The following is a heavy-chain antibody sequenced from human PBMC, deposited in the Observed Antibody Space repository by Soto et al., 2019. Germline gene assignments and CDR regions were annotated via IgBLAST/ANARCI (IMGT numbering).Heavy chain of an antibody. CDR1: VGPISRGGSY. CDR3: ARVRLGYYYYMDV. D-gene: IGHD6-19*01. Sequence: QVQLQESGPGLVKPSQPRSLTCTVSVGPISRGGSYWAWIGRPPGKGLEWIGYIISSGSTYYNPSLKSRVTMSLDTSKNQFSLKLSSVTAADTAVYYCARVRLGYYYYMDVWGKGTTVTVSS. J-gene: IGHJ6*03. CDR2: IISSGST. V-gene: IGHV4-31*03.